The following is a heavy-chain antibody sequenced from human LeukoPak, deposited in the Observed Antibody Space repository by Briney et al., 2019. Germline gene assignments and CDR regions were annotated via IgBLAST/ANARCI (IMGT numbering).Heavy chain of an antibody. V-gene: IGHV1-69*01. CDR2: IIPIFGTA. D-gene: IGHD4-23*01. Sequence: SVKVSCKASGGTFSSYAISWVRQAPGQGLEWMGGIIPIFGTANYAQKSQGRVTITADESTSTAYMELSSLRSEDTAVYYCATSENPVAIPITWGQGTLVSVSS. J-gene: IGHJ5*02. CDR1: GGTFSSYA. CDR3: ATSENPVAIPIT.